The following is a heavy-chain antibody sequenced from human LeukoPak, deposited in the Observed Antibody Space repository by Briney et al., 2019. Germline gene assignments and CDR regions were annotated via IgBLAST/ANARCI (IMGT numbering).Heavy chain of an antibody. CDR3: AKRRFIGRSSGYHPFDY. D-gene: IGHD3-22*01. CDR2: IRYDGSNK. CDR1: GFTFSSYG. Sequence: GGSLRLSCAASGFTFSSYGMHWVRQAPGKGLEWVAFIRYDGSNKYYADSVKGRFTISRDNSRNTLYLQMNSLRAEDTAVYYCAKRRFIGRSSGYHPFDYWGQGTLVTVSS. J-gene: IGHJ4*02. V-gene: IGHV3-30*02.